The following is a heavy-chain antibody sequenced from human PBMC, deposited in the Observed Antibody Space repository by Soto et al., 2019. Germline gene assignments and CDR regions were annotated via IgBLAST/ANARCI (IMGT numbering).Heavy chain of an antibody. CDR2: ISGSGGST. CDR1: GFTFSSYA. CDR3: AKDQQTYYDILTGHNRFDP. Sequence: GGSLRLSCAASGFTFSSYAMSWVRQAPGKGLEWVSAISGSGGSTYYADSVKGRLTISRDNSKNTLYLQMNSLRAEDTAVYYCAKDQQTYYDILTGHNRFDPWGQGTLVTVSS. J-gene: IGHJ5*02. V-gene: IGHV3-23*01. D-gene: IGHD3-9*01.